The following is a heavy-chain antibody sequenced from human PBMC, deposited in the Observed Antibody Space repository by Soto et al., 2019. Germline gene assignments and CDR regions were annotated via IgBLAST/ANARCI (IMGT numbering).Heavy chain of an antibody. D-gene: IGHD3-3*01. Sequence: LETLCLTCTVSGGSVSSGGGYWSWIRQPPGKGLEWIGYIYYSGSTNYNPSLKSRVTISVDTSKNQFSLKLSSVTAADTAVYYCARGSSYDFWSGYNFSWGQGTLVTVSS. CDR2: IYYSGST. CDR3: ARGSSYDFWSGYNFS. V-gene: IGHV4-61*08. J-gene: IGHJ5*02. CDR1: GGSVSSGGGY.